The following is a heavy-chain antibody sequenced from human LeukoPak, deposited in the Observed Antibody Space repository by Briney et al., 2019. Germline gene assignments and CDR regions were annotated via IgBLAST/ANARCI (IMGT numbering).Heavy chain of an antibody. CDR2: VSYSGDT. CDR3: ARSCCGSRHDYYYGMDV. CDR1: GGSISSYY. J-gene: IGHJ6*02. D-gene: IGHD3-16*01. V-gene: IGHV4-59*08. Sequence: PSETLSLTCTVSGGSISSYYWSWIRQPPGKGLEWIWYVSYSGDTNYNPSLRSRLTISLDSSKIQFSLKLSSVTAADTAVYYCARSCCGSRHDYYYGMDVWGQGTTVTVSS.